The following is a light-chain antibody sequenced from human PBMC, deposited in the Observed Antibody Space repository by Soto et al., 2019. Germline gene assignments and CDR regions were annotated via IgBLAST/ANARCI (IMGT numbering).Light chain of an antibody. J-gene: IGKJ4*01. V-gene: IGKV3-15*01. CDR1: QSVSSN. Sequence: EIVLTQSPATLSLSPGERATLSCRASQSVSSNLAWYQQKPGQAPRLLIYGASNRATGVSARFSGSGSGTEFTLTISSLQSEDFTIYYCQYYNNWLATFGGGTKVDIK. CDR2: GAS. CDR3: QYYNNWLAT.